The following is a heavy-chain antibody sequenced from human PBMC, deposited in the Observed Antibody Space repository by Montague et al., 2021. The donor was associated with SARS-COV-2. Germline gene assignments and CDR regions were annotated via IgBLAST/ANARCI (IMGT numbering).Heavy chain of an antibody. CDR1: GGSVSDHY. Sequence: SETPSLTCTVSGGSVSDHYWAWIRQPPGKGLEWLAYIYYSGGINSNASLKSRVSMSVDTSKNQFSLKLTSVTAADTAVYYCARAVSVRRAVNWFDPWGQGPLVTVSS. J-gene: IGHJ5*02. CDR2: IYYSGGI. CDR3: ARAVSVRRAVNWFDP. D-gene: IGHD3-10*01. V-gene: IGHV4-59*02.